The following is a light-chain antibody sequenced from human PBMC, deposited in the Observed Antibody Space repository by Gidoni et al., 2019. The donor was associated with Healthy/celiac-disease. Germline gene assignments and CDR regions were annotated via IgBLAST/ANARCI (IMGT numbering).Light chain of an antibody. V-gene: IGKV2-28*01. CDR3: FT. CDR2: LGS. CDR1: KSLLHSNGYND. Sequence: DIVMTQSPLSLPVTPGEPASISCRSSKSLLHSNGYNDLDGYLQKPGQSPQLLIYLGSNRASGVPDRFSGSGSGTDFTLKISRVEAEDVGVYFLFTFGPGTKVDIK. J-gene: IGKJ3*01.